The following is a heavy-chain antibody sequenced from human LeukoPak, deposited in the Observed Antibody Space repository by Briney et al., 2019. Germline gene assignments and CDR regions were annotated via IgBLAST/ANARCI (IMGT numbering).Heavy chain of an antibody. J-gene: IGHJ4*02. D-gene: IGHD5-24*01. Sequence: GGSLRLSCAASGITFRRHWMSWVRQAPGKGLEWVANIDEDGGEKNYVDSVKGRFTISRDNAKNSWYLQMNSLRIEDTAMYYCAPEPSDDVESWGQGILVTVSS. V-gene: IGHV3-7*01. CDR1: GITFRRHW. CDR2: IDEDGGEK. CDR3: APEPSDDVES.